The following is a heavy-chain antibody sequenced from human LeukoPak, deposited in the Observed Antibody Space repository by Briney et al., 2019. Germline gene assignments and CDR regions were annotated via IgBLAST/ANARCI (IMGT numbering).Heavy chain of an antibody. CDR1: GGSISSYY. V-gene: IGHV4-59*01. J-gene: IGHJ4*02. D-gene: IGHD1-26*01. CDR2: IYYSGST. Sequence: PSETLSLTCAVSGGSISSYYWSWIRQPPGKGLEWIGYIYYSGSTNYNPSLKSRVTISVDTSKNRFSLKLSSVTAADTAVYYCARGHGAYWGQGTLVTVSS. CDR3: ARGHGAY.